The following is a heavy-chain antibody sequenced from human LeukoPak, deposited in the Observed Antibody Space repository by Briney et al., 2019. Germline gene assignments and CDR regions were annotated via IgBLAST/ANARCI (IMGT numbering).Heavy chain of an antibody. CDR3: AKGDSYYDLLTCFDF. V-gene: IGHV3-48*02. D-gene: IGHD3-9*01. J-gene: IGHJ4*02. CDR2: ISSSGISM. CDR1: GFTLSNYS. Sequence: GGSLRLSCAASGFTLSNYSMNWVRQAPGKGLEWVSYISSSGISMYYADSVKGRFTISRDNSKNALYLQMNSLRDEDTAVYYCAKGDSYYDLLTCFDFWGPGTLVTVSS.